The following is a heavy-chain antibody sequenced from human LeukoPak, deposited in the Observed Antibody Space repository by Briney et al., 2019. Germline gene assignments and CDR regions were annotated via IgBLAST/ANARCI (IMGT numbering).Heavy chain of an antibody. Sequence: GGSLRLSCAASGFTVSSNYMSWVRQAPGKGLEWVSVIYSGGSTHYADSVKGRFTISRHNSKNTLYLQMNSLRAEDTAVYYCARDVRSSYYYYGMDVWGQGTTVTVSS. CDR1: GFTVSSNY. CDR3: ARDVRSSYYYYGMDV. V-gene: IGHV3-53*04. J-gene: IGHJ6*02. CDR2: IYSGGST.